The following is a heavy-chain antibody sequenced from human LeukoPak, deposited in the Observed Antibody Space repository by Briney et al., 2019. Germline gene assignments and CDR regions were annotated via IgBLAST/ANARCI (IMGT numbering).Heavy chain of an antibody. V-gene: IGHV4-34*01. CDR1: GGSFSGCY. CDR3: ARGRNGYYYGSGSYYP. Sequence: SETLSLTCAVYGGSFSGCYWSWIRQPPGKGLEWIGEINHSGSTNYNPSLKSRVTISVDTSKNQFSLKLSSVTAADTAVYYCARGRNGYYYGSGSYYPWGQGTLVTVSS. J-gene: IGHJ5*02. D-gene: IGHD3-10*01. CDR2: INHSGST.